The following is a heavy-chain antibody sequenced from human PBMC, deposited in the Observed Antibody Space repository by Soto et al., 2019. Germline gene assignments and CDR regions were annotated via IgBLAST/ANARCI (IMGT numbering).Heavy chain of an antibody. Sequence: QVQLVQSGAEVKKPGASVKVSCKASGYTFTSYDINWVRQATGQGLEWMGWMNPNSGNTGYAQKFQGRVTMTRNTSISTAYMELSSLRSEDTAVYYCARRSPWRPWFGSLGGIYGMDVWGQGTTVTVSS. CDR3: ARRSPWRPWFGSLGGIYGMDV. CDR2: MNPNSGNT. J-gene: IGHJ6*02. D-gene: IGHD3-10*01. CDR1: GYTFTSYD. V-gene: IGHV1-8*01.